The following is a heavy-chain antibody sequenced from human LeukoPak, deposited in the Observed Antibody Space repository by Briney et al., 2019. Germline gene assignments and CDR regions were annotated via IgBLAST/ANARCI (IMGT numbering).Heavy chain of an antibody. Sequence: GASVKVSCKASGYTFTGYYMHWVRQAPGQGLEWMGWINPNSGGTNYAQKFQGRVTMTRDTSISTAYMELSRLRSDDTAVYYCARSLYYSDILTGYYIDYFDYWGQGTLVTVSS. D-gene: IGHD3-9*01. CDR2: INPNSGGT. CDR1: GYTFTGYY. V-gene: IGHV1-2*02. J-gene: IGHJ4*02. CDR3: ARSLYYSDILTGYYIDYFDY.